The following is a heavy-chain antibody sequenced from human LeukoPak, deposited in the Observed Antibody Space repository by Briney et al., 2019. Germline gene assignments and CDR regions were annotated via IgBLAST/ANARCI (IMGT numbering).Heavy chain of an antibody. CDR1: GFTFSSYS. D-gene: IGHD3-22*01. J-gene: IGHJ3*02. Sequence: PGGSLRLSSAASGFTFSSYSMTWVGPGPGQGLEWVSSISNSSSYIYYADSVKGRFTISRDNATNSLYLQINSLRAADTAVCYCARYVVYYYDRSGYRLDAFEIWGERTMGTVSS. CDR3: ARYVVYYYDRSGYRLDAFEI. V-gene: IGHV3-21*01. CDR2: ISNSSSYI.